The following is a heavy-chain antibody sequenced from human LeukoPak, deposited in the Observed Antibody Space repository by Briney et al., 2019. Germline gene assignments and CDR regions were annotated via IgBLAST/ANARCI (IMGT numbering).Heavy chain of an antibody. CDR3: ATAPLSINYYDSSGYPY. CDR2: FDPEDGET. J-gene: IGHJ4*02. Sequence: GASVKVSCKVSGYTLTELSRHWVRQAPGKGLEWMVGFDPEDGETIYAQKFQGRVTMTEDTSTDTAYMELSSLRSEDTAVYYCATAPLSINYYDSSGYPYWGQGTLVTVSS. CDR1: GYTLTELS. D-gene: IGHD3-22*01. V-gene: IGHV1-24*01.